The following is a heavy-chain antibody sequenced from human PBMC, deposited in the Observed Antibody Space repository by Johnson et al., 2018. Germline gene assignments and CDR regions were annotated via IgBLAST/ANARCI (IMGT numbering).Heavy chain of an antibody. CDR1: GFIFSTYG. D-gene: IGHD1-7*01. V-gene: IGHV3-33*01. J-gene: IGHJ3*01. Sequence: QVQLVESGGGVVQPGRSLRLSCAASGFIFSTYGMNWVRQAPDKGLEWVALIWNDGSKQYYADSVKGRFTISRDNSQSTFYLQKDSLRVDDPAVYYCAREDWNYGRGTLDVWGQGTRVAVSS. CDR2: IWNDGSKQ. CDR3: AREDWNYGRGTLDV.